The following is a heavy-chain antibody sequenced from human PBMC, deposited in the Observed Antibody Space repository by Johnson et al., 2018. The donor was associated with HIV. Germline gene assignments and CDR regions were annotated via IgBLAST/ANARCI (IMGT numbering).Heavy chain of an antibody. CDR1: GFTFSSYG. V-gene: IGHV3-33*05. CDR3: ARVSGLGAFDI. Sequence: QVQLVESGGGVVQPGGSLRLSCAASGFTFSSYGMQWVRQAPGKGLEWVAVISYDGSNKYYADSVKGRFTISRDNAKNSLYLQMNSLRAEDTAVYYCARVSGLGAFDIWGQGTMVTVSS. J-gene: IGHJ3*02. CDR2: ISYDGSNK. D-gene: IGHD2-15*01.